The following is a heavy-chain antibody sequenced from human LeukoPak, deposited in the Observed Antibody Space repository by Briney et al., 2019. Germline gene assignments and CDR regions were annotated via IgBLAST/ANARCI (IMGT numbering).Heavy chain of an antibody. CDR2: ISYDGSNK. J-gene: IGHJ4*02. V-gene: IGHV3-30*04. Sequence: GGSLRLSCAASGFTFSSYAMHWVRQAPGKGLEWVAVISYDGSNKYYADSVKGRFTISRDNSKNTLYLQMNSLRVEDTAVYYCARMGATVTTLRDWGQGPLVTVSS. CDR1: GFTFSSYA. CDR3: ARMGATVTTLRD. D-gene: IGHD4-17*01.